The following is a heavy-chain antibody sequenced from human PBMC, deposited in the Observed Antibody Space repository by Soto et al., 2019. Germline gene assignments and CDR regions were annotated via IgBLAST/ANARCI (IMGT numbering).Heavy chain of an antibody. V-gene: IGHV4-30-4*01. D-gene: IGHD6-13*01. J-gene: IGHJ4*02. Sequence: QVQLQESGPGLVKPSQTVSLTCTVSGGSVGSGDYYWSWIRQPPGSGPEWIGHIHYSGTTYYTPPFEGRVTISLDTPNNQFSLELRSVTAADTAVYYCARASSLQQLGKWGQGIQVTVSS. CDR1: GGSVGSGDYY. CDR3: ARASSLQQLGK. CDR2: IHYSGTT.